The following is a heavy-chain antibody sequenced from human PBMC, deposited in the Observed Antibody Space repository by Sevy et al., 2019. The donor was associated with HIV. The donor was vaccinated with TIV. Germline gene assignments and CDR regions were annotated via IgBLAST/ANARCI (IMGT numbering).Heavy chain of an antibody. CDR3: AHSTYYYDSSGYYNFDY. CDR1: GFSLSTSGVG. CDR2: IYWDDDK. V-gene: IGHV2-5*02. J-gene: IGHJ4*02. Sequence: SGPTLVKPTQTLTLTCTFSGFSLSTSGVGVGWIRQPPGKALEWLALIYWDDDKRYSPSLKSRLTITKDTSKNQVVLTMTNMDPVDTATYYCAHSTYYYDSSGYYNFDYWGQGTLVTVSS. D-gene: IGHD3-22*01.